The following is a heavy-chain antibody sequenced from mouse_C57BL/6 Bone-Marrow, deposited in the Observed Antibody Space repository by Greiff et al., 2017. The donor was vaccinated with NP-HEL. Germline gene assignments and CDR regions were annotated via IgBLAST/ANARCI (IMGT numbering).Heavy chain of an antibody. CDR1: GYAFSSSW. V-gene: IGHV1-82*01. D-gene: IGHD2-4*01. CDR3: ARGYDYAFDY. CDR2: IYPGDGDT. Sequence: VKLQESGPELVKPGASVKISCKASGYAFSSSWMNWVKQRPGKGLEWIGRIYPGDGDTNYNGKFKGKATLTADKSSSTAYMQLSSLTSEDSAVYFCARGYDYAFDYWGQGTTLTVSS. J-gene: IGHJ2*01.